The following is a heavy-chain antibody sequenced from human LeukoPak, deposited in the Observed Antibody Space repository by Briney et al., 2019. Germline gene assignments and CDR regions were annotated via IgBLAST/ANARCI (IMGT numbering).Heavy chain of an antibody. CDR2: IIPIFGTA. J-gene: IGHJ3*02. D-gene: IGHD1-14*01. V-gene: IGHV1-69*13. CDR3: ARGEIGIVAFDI. CDR1: GGTFSIYA. Sequence: GASVKVSCKASGGTFSIYAISWVRQAPGQGLEWTGGIIPIFGTANYAQKFQGRVTITADESTSTAYMELSSLRSEDTAVYYCARGEIGIVAFDIWGQRTMVTVSS.